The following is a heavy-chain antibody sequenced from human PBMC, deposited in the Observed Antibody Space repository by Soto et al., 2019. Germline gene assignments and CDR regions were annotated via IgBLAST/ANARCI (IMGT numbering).Heavy chain of an antibody. V-gene: IGHV3-21*01. D-gene: IGHD5-12*01. CDR2: ISSSSSYI. J-gene: IGHJ3*02. Sequence: GGSLRLSCAASGFTFSSYSMNWVRQAPGKGLEWVSSISSSSSYIYYADSVKGRFTISRDNAKNSLYLQMNSLRAEDTAVYYCARDKGWLQVGHDPFDIWGQGTMVPVSS. CDR1: GFTFSSYS. CDR3: ARDKGWLQVGHDPFDI.